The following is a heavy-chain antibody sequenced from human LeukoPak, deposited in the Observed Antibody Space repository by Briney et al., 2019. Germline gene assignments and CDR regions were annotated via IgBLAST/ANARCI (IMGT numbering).Heavy chain of an antibody. CDR3: AGQYCSSTSCQSLFDY. D-gene: IGHD2-2*01. Sequence: AVKVSCKASGYTFTGYYMHWVRQAPGQGLEWMGWINPNSGGTNYAQKFQGRVTMTRDTSISTAYMELSRLRSDPTAVYYCAGQYCSSTSCQSLFDYWGQGTLVTVSS. CDR2: INPNSGGT. V-gene: IGHV1-2*02. CDR1: GYTFTGYY. J-gene: IGHJ4*02.